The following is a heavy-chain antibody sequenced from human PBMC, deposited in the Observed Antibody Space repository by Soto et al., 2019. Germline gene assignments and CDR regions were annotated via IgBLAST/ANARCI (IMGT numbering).Heavy chain of an antibody. V-gene: IGHV3-21*01. CDR2: ISSSSSYI. CDR3: AREGCSSTSCYFAGQIGYYYGMDV. D-gene: IGHD2-2*01. CDR1: GFTFSSYS. J-gene: IGHJ6*02. Sequence: PGGSLRLSCAASGFTFSSYSMNWVRQAPGKGLEWVSSISSSSSYIYYADSVKGRFTISRDNAKNSLYLQMNSLRAEDTAVYYCAREGCSSTSCYFAGQIGYYYGMDVWGQGTTVTVSS.